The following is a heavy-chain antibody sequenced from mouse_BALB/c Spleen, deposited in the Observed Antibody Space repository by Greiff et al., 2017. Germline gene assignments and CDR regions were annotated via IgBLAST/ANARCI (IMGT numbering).Heavy chain of an antibody. J-gene: IGHJ2*01. CDR2: INSNGGST. CDR1: GFTFSSYG. V-gene: IGHV5-6-3*01. Sequence: EVQVVESGGGLVQPGGSLKLSCAASGFTFSSYGMSWVRQTPDKRLELVATINSNGGSTYYPDSVKGRFTISRDNAKNTLYLQMSSLKSEDTAMYYCARDKDYYYGSSYYFDYWGQGTTLTVSS. D-gene: IGHD1-1*01. CDR3: ARDKDYYYGSSYYFDY.